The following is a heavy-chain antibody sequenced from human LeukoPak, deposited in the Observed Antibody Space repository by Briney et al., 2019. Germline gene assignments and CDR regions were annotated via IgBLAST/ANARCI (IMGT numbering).Heavy chain of an antibody. V-gene: IGHV3-7*01. CDR1: GFTLGSFW. J-gene: IGHJ4*02. Sequence: QAGGSLRLSCAASGFTLGSFWMSWVRQAPGKGLEWVANINPGGSERNYVDSVKGRFIISRDNARNSLYLEMNSLTAEDTAVYYCARDLVGASHYWGQGTLLTV. CDR2: INPGGSER. D-gene: IGHD1-26*01. CDR3: ARDLVGASHY.